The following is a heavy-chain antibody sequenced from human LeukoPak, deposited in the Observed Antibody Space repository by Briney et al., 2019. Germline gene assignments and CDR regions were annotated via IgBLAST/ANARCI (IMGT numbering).Heavy chain of an antibody. CDR3: AGQGHTYSHLDS. J-gene: IGHJ5*01. D-gene: IGHD2-15*01. V-gene: IGHV4-59*08. Sequence: PSETLSLTCTVSGCSISTYYWTWLRQSPGKGLEWIGYAYHTGVTKYNPSLNRRVTISVETSKNQFSLRLTSVTAADTAVYYCAGQGHTYSHLDSGGHGILVTVS. CDR1: GCSISTYY. CDR2: AYHTGVT.